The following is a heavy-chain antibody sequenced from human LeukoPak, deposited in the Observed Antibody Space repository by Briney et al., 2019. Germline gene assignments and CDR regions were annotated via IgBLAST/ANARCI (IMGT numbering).Heavy chain of an antibody. J-gene: IGHJ6*03. Sequence: ASVKVSCKASGYTFTGYYMHWVRQAPGQGLEWMGWINPNNGGTNYAQKFQGRVTMTGDTSISTAYMELSRLRSDDTAVYYCARVDTVNYYYYMDVWGKGTPVTVSS. CDR3: ARVDTVNYYYYMDV. D-gene: IGHD5-18*01. CDR2: INPNNGGT. V-gene: IGHV1-2*02. CDR1: GYTFTGYY.